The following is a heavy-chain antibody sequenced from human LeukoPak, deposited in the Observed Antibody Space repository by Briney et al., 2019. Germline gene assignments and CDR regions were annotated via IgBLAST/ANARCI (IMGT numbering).Heavy chain of an antibody. Sequence: GGSLRLSCTASGFTFNTYAMHWVRQTPGMGLEWVAVISYDGINIYYLDSVKGRFTISRDNYNNTLYLQITSLRPEDTAVYYCVRVPARASSAFYYFDYWGQGTLVTVSS. CDR3: VRVPARASSAFYYFDY. V-gene: IGHV3-30-3*01. CDR1: GFTFNTYA. CDR2: ISYDGINI. D-gene: IGHD3-22*01. J-gene: IGHJ4*02.